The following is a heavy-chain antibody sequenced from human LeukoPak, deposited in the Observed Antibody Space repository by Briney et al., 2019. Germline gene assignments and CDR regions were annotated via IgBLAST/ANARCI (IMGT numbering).Heavy chain of an antibody. CDR1: GGSMSSYY. D-gene: IGHD6-19*01. J-gene: IGHJ4*01. CDR2: IYYSGST. V-gene: IGHV4-59*01. CDR3: ARSSGWYGGRTPLHFDY. Sequence: SETLSLTCTVSGGSMSSYYWSWIRQPPGKGLEWIGYIYYSGSTNYNPSLKSRVTISVDTSKNQFSLKLSSVTAADTAVYYCARSSGWYGGRTPLHFDYWGHGTLVTVSS.